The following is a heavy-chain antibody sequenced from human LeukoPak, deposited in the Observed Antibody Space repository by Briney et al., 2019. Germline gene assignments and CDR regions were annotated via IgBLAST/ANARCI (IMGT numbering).Heavy chain of an antibody. CDR2: IYYSGST. CDR3: ARDAGSPYYDILTGYYMNSWFDP. CDR1: GGSISSYY. V-gene: IGHV4-59*01. Sequence: SETLSLTCTVSGGSISSYYWSWVRQPPGQGLEWIGYIYYSGSTNYNPSLKSRVTITVDTSKNQFSLKLSSVTAADTAVYYCARDAGSPYYDILTGYYMNSWFDPWGQGTLVTVSS. D-gene: IGHD3-9*01. J-gene: IGHJ5*02.